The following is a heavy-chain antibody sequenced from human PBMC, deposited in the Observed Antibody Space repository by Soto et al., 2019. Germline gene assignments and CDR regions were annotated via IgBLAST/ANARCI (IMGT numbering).Heavy chain of an antibody. CDR1: GGTFSSYA. D-gene: IGHD6-13*01. V-gene: IGHV1-69*01. Sequence: QVQLVQSGAEVKKPGSSVNVSCKASGGTFSSYAISWVRQAPGQGLEWMGGIIPIFGTANYAQKFQGRVTITADESTSTAYMELSSRRSEDTAVYYCARQVRIAAAEYYFDYWGQGTLVTVSS. J-gene: IGHJ4*02. CDR2: IIPIFGTA. CDR3: ARQVRIAAAEYYFDY.